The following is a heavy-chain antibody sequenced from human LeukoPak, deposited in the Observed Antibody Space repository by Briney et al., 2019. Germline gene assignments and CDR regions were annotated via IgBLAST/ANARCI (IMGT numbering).Heavy chain of an antibody. J-gene: IGHJ5*02. CDR2: INSDGSST. Sequence: PGGSLRLSCAASGFTFSSYWMHWVRQAPGKGLVWVSRINSDGSSTSYADSVKGRFTISRDNAKNTLYLQMNSLRAEDTAVYYCAREGRFLNWFDPWGQGTLVTVSS. D-gene: IGHD2-21*01. V-gene: IGHV3-74*01. CDR3: AREGRFLNWFDP. CDR1: GFTFSSYW.